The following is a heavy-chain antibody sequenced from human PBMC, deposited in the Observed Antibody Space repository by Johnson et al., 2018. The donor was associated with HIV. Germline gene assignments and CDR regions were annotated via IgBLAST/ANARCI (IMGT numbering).Heavy chain of an antibody. CDR2: INIDGGST. CDR3: ARAVYSSSSSCAFDI. V-gene: IGHV3-74*02. Sequence: VQLVESGGGLVQPGGSLRLSCAASGFTFSSYWMHWVRQAPGRGLVWVSRINIDGGSTTYADSVTGRFTISRDNAKKRLSLQMNSLSAEDKAVYYCARAVYSSSSSCAFDIWGQGTMVTVSS. J-gene: IGHJ3*02. D-gene: IGHD6-6*01. CDR1: GFTFSSYW.